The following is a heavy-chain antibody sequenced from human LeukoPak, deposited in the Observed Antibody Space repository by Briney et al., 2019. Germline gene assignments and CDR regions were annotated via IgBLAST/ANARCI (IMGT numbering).Heavy chain of an antibody. Sequence: PGGSLRLSCAASGFTFSSYAMHWVRQAPGKGLEWVAVISYDGSNKYYADSVKGRFTISRDNSKNTLYLQMNSLRAEDTAVYYCARDGDYYDSSGPAADAFDIWGQGTMVTVSS. CDR1: GFTFSSYA. V-gene: IGHV3-30*04. J-gene: IGHJ3*02. CDR3: ARDGDYYDSSGPAADAFDI. D-gene: IGHD3-22*01. CDR2: ISYDGSNK.